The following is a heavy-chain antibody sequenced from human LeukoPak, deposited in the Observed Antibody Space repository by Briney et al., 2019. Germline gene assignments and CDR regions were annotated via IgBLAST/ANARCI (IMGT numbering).Heavy chain of an antibody. Sequence: PSETLSLTCTVSGGSISSSNYYWGWIRQPPGKGLEWIGSIYYSGSTYYNPSLKSRVTISVDTSKNQFSLKLSSVTAADTAVYYCARNSGYGLGTSYYFDYWGQGTLVTVSS. J-gene: IGHJ4*02. CDR1: GGSISSSNYY. CDR3: ARNSGYGLGTSYYFDY. D-gene: IGHD5-12*01. CDR2: IYYSGST. V-gene: IGHV4-39*07.